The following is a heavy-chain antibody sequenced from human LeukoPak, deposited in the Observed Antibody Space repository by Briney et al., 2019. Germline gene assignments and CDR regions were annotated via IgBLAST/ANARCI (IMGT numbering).Heavy chain of an antibody. CDR3: ARESRTTISPKLDY. CDR1: GFTFSSYS. CDR2: IISSSSYI. Sequence: AGGSLRLSCAASGFTFSSYSMNWVRPAPGKGLEWVSSIISSSSYIYYADSVKGRFTISRDNAKNSLYLQMNSLRAEDTAVYYCARESRTTISPKLDYWGQGTLVTVSS. D-gene: IGHD5-24*01. J-gene: IGHJ4*02. V-gene: IGHV3-21*01.